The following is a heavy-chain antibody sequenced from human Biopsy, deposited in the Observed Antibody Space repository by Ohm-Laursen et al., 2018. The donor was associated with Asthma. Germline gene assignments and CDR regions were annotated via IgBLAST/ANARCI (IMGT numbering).Heavy chain of an antibody. CDR1: GYTFINYA. Sequence: ALVKVSCKASGYTFINYAIHWVRQAPGQRLEWMGWINAGNGNTKYSEKFQGRVTITRDTSASTAYMDLSSLRSEDTAVYYCARTYYDFLTGQVNDALAMWGQGTVVTVSS. V-gene: IGHV1-3*01. CDR3: ARTYYDFLTGQVNDALAM. CDR2: INAGNGNT. J-gene: IGHJ3*02. D-gene: IGHD3-9*01.